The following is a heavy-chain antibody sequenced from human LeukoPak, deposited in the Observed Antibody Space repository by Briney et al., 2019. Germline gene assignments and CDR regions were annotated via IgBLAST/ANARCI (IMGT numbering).Heavy chain of an antibody. CDR2: ISYDGSNK. J-gene: IGHJ4*02. CDR3: ARANGDLWVDY. Sequence: PGGSLRLSCAASGFTFSSYAMHWVRQAPGKGLEWVAVISYDGSNKYYADSVKGRFTISRDNSKNTLYLQMNSLRAEDTAVYYCARANGDLWVDYWGQGTLVTVSS. CDR1: GFTFSSYA. V-gene: IGHV3-30-3*01. D-gene: IGHD4-17*01.